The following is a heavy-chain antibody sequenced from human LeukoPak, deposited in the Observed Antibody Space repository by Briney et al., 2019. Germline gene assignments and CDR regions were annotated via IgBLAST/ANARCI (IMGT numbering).Heavy chain of an antibody. V-gene: IGHV3-7*01. Sequence: GGSLRLSCAASGFTFSSYAMSWVRQAPGKGLEWVANIKQDGSEKYYVDSVKGRFTISRDNAKNSLYLQMNSLRAEDTAVYYCARNYYDSSGYYVYWGQGTLVTVSS. CDR3: ARNYYDSSGYYVY. CDR1: GFTFSSYA. J-gene: IGHJ4*02. D-gene: IGHD3-22*01. CDR2: IKQDGSEK.